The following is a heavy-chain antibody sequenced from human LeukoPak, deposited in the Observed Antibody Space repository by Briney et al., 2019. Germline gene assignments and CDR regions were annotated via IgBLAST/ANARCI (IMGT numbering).Heavy chain of an antibody. CDR3: ARDVAFGGASYGMDV. J-gene: IGHJ6*02. V-gene: IGHV3-33*01. CDR2: IYYDGSNK. CDR1: GFTFSSYG. D-gene: IGHD3-16*01. Sequence: GGSLRLSCAASGFTFSSYGMHWVRQAPGKGLEWVAVIYYDGSNKYYADSVKGRFTISRDNSKNTLYLQMTSLRAEDTAVYYCARDVAFGGASYGMDVWGQGTTVTVSS.